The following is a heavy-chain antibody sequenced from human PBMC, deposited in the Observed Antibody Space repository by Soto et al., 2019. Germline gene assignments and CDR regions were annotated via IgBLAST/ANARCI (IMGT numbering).Heavy chain of an antibody. CDR3: AKDAGYNDISSFLDY. J-gene: IGHJ4*02. CDR2: IYSGGST. Sequence: GGSLRLSCAASGFTVSSNYMSWVRQAPGKGLEWVSVIYSGGSTYYADSVKGRFTISRDNSKNTLSLQMNSLRAEDTAVYYCAKDAGYNDISSFLDYWGQGTLVTVSS. CDR1: GFTVSSNY. V-gene: IGHV3-66*01. D-gene: IGHD3-22*01.